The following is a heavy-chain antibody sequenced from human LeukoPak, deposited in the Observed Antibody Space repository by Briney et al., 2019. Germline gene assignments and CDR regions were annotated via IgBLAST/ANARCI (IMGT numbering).Heavy chain of an antibody. V-gene: IGHV3-74*01. CDR1: GFTFSSYA. CDR3: ARGDSSSSFDY. J-gene: IGHJ4*02. CDR2: INSDGCST. D-gene: IGHD6-13*01. Sequence: AGGSLRLSCAASGFTFSSYAMHWVRQAPGKGLVWVSRINSDGCSTSYADSVKGRFTISRDNAKNTLYLQMNSLRAEDTAVYYCARGDSSSSFDYWGQGTLVTVSS.